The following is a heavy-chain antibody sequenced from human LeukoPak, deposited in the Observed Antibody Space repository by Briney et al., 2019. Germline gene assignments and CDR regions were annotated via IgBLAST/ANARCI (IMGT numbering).Heavy chain of an antibody. V-gene: IGHV4-59*08. J-gene: IGHJ3*02. CDR2: VFHSGTT. CDR1: VDSLASHF. Sequence: AETLSLTCNVSVDSLASHFGSWIRQTPGKGVEGIGYVFHSGTTNYSPSLKSRVTISLDASKKQFYLRLASVTAADTALYYCARRMATVTDAFDIWGRGTMVSVSS. CDR3: ARRMATVTDAFDI. D-gene: IGHD5-24*01.